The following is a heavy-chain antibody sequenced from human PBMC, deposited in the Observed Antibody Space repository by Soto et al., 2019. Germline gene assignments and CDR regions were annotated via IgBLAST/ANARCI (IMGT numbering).Heavy chain of an antibody. Sequence: QVQVEESGGGVVQAGRSLRLSCAASGFTFSSYGMLWVRQAPGKGLEWVAVMWSDGSNKYYADSVKGRFTISRDNSKNTLYLQMNSLRAEDTAVYYCARDGDSSGHYSQFDYWGQGTLVTVPS. CDR2: MWSDGSNK. CDR3: ARDGDSSGHYSQFDY. J-gene: IGHJ4*02. D-gene: IGHD3-22*01. CDR1: GFTFSSYG. V-gene: IGHV3-33*01.